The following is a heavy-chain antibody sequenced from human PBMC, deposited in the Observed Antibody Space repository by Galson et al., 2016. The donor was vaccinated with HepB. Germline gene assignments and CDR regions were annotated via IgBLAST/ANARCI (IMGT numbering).Heavy chain of an antibody. J-gene: IGHJ4*02. CDR3: ARTRTSALGFFFDF. Sequence: PALVKPTQTLTLTCTFSGFSLRTSEMAMTWIRQPPGKALEWLGRIDWDDDKFYNKSLKTRLSMSKDTSKNQVLLTVTNVDPADTGTYYCARTRTSALGFFFDFWGQGTRVTVSA. V-gene: IGHV2-70*04. D-gene: IGHD2/OR15-2a*01. CDR2: IDWDDDK. CDR1: GFSLRTSEMA.